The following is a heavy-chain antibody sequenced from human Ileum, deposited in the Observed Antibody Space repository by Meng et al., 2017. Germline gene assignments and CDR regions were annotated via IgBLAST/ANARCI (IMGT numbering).Heavy chain of an antibody. J-gene: IGHJ4*02. CDR1: GFTFSSYW. Sequence: EVQLVESGGGLVQPGGSLRLSCAASGFTFSSYWMHWVRQVPGKGLVWVSRIRYDGSRTGYADSVKGRFTISRDNAKNTVYLQMNSLRAEDTAIYYCAKDFSSSPGDYWGQRTLVTVSS. CDR3: AKDFSSSPGDY. D-gene: IGHD2/OR15-2a*01. V-gene: IGHV3-74*01. CDR2: IRYDGSRT.